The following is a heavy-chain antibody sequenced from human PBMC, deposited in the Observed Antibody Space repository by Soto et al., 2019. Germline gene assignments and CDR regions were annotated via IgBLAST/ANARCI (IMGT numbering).Heavy chain of an antibody. CDR2: SRNNANSYTA. Sequence: GGSLRLSCTASGFGLSDHYVEWVRQAPGKGLEWVGRSRNNANSYTAEYAASVRGRFTISRDDSRNSRYLHMGSLRTEDTAVYYCSRDFAASGNYAVDYWGKGT. CDR1: GFGLSDHY. J-gene: IGHJ4*02. V-gene: IGHV3-72*01. CDR3: SRDFAASGNYAVDY. D-gene: IGHD3-10*01.